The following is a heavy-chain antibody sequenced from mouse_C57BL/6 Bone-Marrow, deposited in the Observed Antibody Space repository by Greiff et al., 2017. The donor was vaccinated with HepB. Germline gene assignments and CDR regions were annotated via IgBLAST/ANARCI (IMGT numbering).Heavy chain of an antibody. CDR1: GYTFTSYW. CDR2: IDPSDSYT. J-gene: IGHJ2*01. Sequence: QVQLQQPGAELVKPGASVKLSCKASGYTFTSYWMQWVKQRPGQGLEWIGEIDPSDSYTTYNQKLKGKATLTVDTSSSTAYMQLSSLTSEDSAVYYCAKGITTVVADYFDYWGQGTTLTVSS. CDR3: AKGITTVVADYFDY. D-gene: IGHD1-1*01. V-gene: IGHV1-50*01.